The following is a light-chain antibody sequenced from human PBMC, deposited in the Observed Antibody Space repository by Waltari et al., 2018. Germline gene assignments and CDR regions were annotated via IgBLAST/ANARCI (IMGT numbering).Light chain of an antibody. CDR1: TSNVGTTY. CDR2: KNH. V-gene: IGLV1-47*01. CDR3: AVWEGSLKV. J-gene: IGLJ1*01. Sequence: SVLTQPPSVSGTPGQRVTISCSGSTSNVGTTYVFWYQPLPGAAPRLLIYKNHQRPSGVPARFSGSKSGTSASLAISGLRSEDEGDYYCAVWEGSLKVFGAGTKVTVL.